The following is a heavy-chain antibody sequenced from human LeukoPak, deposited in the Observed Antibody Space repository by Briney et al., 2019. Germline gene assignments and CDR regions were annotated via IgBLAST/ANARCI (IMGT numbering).Heavy chain of an antibody. J-gene: IGHJ4*02. CDR3: ARENFQY. Sequence: GGSLRLSCAASGFTFSSYWMNWVRQAPGKGLEWVANIKPDGSDEYYVDSAKGRSTISRDNAEDSLYLQMNSLRAEDTAVYYCARENFQYWAQGTLVTVSS. CDR2: IKPDGSDE. V-gene: IGHV3-7*04. CDR1: GFTFSSYW.